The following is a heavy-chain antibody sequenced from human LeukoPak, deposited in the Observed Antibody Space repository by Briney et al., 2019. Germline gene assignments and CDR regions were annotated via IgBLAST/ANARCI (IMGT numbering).Heavy chain of an antibody. CDR2: ISYDGSNK. D-gene: IGHD3-10*01. Sequence: GGSLRLFCAASGFTFSSYAMQWVRQAPGKGLEWVAVISYDGSNKYYADSVKGRFTISRDNSKNTLYLQMNSLRAEDTAVYYCAREEEFGELSSTGHWGQGTLVTVSS. J-gene: IGHJ4*02. CDR3: AREEEFGELSSTGH. CDR1: GFTFSSYA. V-gene: IGHV3-30-3*01.